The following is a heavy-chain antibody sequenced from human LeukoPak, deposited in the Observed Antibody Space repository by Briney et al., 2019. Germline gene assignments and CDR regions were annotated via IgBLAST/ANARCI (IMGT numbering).Heavy chain of an antibody. V-gene: IGHV3-23*01. CDR3: AKSYLVMHDAFDI. J-gene: IGHJ3*02. Sequence: PGGSLRLSCAASGFTFSSYAMSWVRQAPGKGLEWVSVISGSGGSTYYADSVKGRFNISRDNSKNTLYLQMNSLRAEDTAVYYCAKSYLVMHDAFDIWGQGTVVTVSS. CDR2: ISGSGGST. CDR1: GFTFSSYA. D-gene: IGHD5-18*01.